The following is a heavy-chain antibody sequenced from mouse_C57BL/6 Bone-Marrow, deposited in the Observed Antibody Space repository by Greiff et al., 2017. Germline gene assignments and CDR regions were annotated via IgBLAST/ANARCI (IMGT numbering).Heavy chain of an antibody. Sequence: QVQLKQPGAELVKPGASVKLSCKASGYTFTSYWMHWVKQRPGRGLEWIGRIDPNSGGTKYTEKFKSKATLTVDKPSSTAYMQLSSLTSEDSAVYYCARRGGNYSWFAYWGQGTLVTVSA. V-gene: IGHV1-72*01. CDR3: ARRGGNYSWFAY. D-gene: IGHD2-1*01. J-gene: IGHJ3*01. CDR2: IDPNSGGT. CDR1: GYTFTSYW.